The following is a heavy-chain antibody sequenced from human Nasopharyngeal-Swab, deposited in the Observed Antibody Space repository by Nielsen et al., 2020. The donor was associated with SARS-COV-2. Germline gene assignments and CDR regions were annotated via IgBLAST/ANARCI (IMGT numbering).Heavy chain of an antibody. J-gene: IGHJ4*02. D-gene: IGHD6-19*01. CDR2: IYYSGST. CDR3: ARDSSGWHY. Sequence: SETLSLTCTVSGGSISSYYWSWIRQPPGKGPEWIGYIYYSGSTNYNPSLKSRVTISVDTSKNQFSLKLSSVTAADTAVYYCARDSSGWHYWGQGTLVTVSS. V-gene: IGHV4-59*12. CDR1: GGSISSYY.